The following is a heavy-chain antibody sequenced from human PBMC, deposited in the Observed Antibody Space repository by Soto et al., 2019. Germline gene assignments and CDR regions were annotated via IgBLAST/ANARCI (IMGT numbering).Heavy chain of an antibody. D-gene: IGHD6-13*01. V-gene: IGHV3-73*02. CDR1: GFTFSGSA. CDR2: IRSKANSYAT. CDR3: TRQLSIAAAGYYFDY. J-gene: IGHJ4*02. Sequence: EVQLVESGGGLVQPGGSRKLSCAASGFTFSGSAMPWVRQASGKGLEWVGRIRSKANSYATAYAASVKGRFTISRDDSKNTAYLQMNSLKTEDTAVYYCTRQLSIAAAGYYFDYWGQGTLVTVSS.